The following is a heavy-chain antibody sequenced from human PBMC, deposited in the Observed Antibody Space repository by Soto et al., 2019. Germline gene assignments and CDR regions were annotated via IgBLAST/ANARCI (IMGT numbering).Heavy chain of an antibody. J-gene: IGHJ6*02. CDR3: ARDRIAIAGRGYYGLDV. CDR1: GGSFSGNY. CDR2: INHSGST. Sequence: QVLLQQWGAGLLKPSETLSLTCAVYGGSFSGNYWSWIRQPPGKGLEWIGEINHSGSTNYNPSLKSRVNISVDTSKNQFSLNLSSVTAADTAVYFCARDRIAIAGRGYYGLDVWGQGTTVTASS. V-gene: IGHV4-34*02. D-gene: IGHD6-13*01.